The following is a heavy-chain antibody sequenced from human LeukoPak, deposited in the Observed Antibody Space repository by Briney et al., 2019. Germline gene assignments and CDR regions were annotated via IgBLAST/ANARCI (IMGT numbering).Heavy chain of an antibody. Sequence: GGSLRLSCAASGFTFSSYAMHWVRQAPGKGLEWVAVISYDGSNKYYADSVKGRFTISRDNSKNTLYLQMNSLRAEDTAVYYCARSCGGGSCYFSAFDIWGQGTMVTVSS. CDR2: ISYDGSNK. V-gene: IGHV3-30-3*01. CDR1: GFTFSSYA. CDR3: ARSCGGGSCYFSAFDI. D-gene: IGHD2-15*01. J-gene: IGHJ3*02.